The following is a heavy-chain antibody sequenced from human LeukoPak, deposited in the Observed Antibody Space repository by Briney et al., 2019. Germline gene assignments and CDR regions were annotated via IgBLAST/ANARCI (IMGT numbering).Heavy chain of an antibody. V-gene: IGHV4-59*01. D-gene: IGHD4-23*01. CDR3: ARVRVVTQDFDY. J-gene: IGHJ4*02. Sequence: PSETLSLTCTVSGGSTNDYYWSWIRQPPGKGLEWIGFISHSGNTNYNPSLKSRVTISIDTSKSQFSLKLSSVIAADTAVYYCARVRVVTQDFDYWGQGTLVTVSP. CDR2: ISHSGNT. CDR1: GGSTNDYY.